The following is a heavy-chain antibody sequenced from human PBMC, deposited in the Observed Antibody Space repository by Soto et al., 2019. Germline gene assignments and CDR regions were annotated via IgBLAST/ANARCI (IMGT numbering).Heavy chain of an antibody. J-gene: IGHJ4*02. D-gene: IGHD2-21*01. V-gene: IGHV3-23*01. CDR2: ISGGGEKK. Sequence: GALRLSCAGSGFPFGVFAMSWVRQAPGKGLEWVSGISGGGEKKYSAESVKGRFTVSRDNSKNTVYLQMTDLRADDTAVYYCAKDAVYNDGLWLMDHWGQGTQVTVSS. CDR3: AKDAVYNDGLWLMDH. CDR1: GFPFGVFA.